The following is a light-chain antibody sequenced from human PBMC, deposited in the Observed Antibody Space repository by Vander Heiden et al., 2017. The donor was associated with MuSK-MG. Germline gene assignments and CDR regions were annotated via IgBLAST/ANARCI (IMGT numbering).Light chain of an antibody. V-gene: IGKV2D-29*01. Sequence: DIVLTQSPLFLSVTPGQPASISCKSSQSLLHTDGKTHLYWYMQKAGQPPKLLIYELSKRFSGVPDRFSGSGSEIDFTLKISRVEAEDVAFYYCMQSMHLLTFGGGTKVDIK. CDR2: ELS. CDR3: MQSMHLLT. CDR1: QSLLHTDGKTH. J-gene: IGKJ4*01.